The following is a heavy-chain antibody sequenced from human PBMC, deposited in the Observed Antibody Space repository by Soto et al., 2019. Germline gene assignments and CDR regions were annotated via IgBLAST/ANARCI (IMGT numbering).Heavy chain of an antibody. Sequence: GGSLRLSCAASGFTFSGSAMHWVRQASGKGLEWVGRIRSKANSYATAYAASVKGRFTISRDDSKNTAYLQMNSLKTEDTAVYYCTPIHDRLLLYYFDYWGQGTLVTVSS. CDR2: IRSKANSYAT. CDR3: TPIHDRLLLYYFDY. V-gene: IGHV3-73*01. J-gene: IGHJ4*02. D-gene: IGHD2-15*01. CDR1: GFTFSGSA.